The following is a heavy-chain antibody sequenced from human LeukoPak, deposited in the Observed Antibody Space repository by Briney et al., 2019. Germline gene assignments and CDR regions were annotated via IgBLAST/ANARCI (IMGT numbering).Heavy chain of an antibody. D-gene: IGHD3-9*01. V-gene: IGHV7-4-1*02. Sequence: ASVKVSCKASGYTFTSYAMNWVRQAPGQGLEWMGWINTNTGNPTYAQGFTGRFVFSLDTSVSTAYLQISSLKAEDTAVYYCARVPVYYDILTGYYPDPFDYWGQGTLVTVSS. J-gene: IGHJ4*02. CDR3: ARVPVYYDILTGYYPDPFDY. CDR2: INTNTGNP. CDR1: GYTFTSYA.